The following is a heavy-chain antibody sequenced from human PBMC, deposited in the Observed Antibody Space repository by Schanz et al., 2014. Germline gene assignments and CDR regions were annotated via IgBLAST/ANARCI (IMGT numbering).Heavy chain of an antibody. CDR1: GFSFGSSV. Sequence: EVQLLESGGGLVQPGGSLRLSCAASGFSFGSSVMAWVRQAPGKGLEWVSGITGASDRIDYAESVKGRFTISRDNSKNTLYLQMDSLRAEDTAVYFCAKKVPAYTPFDSWGQGTLVTVSS. J-gene: IGHJ4*02. CDR2: ITGASDRI. CDR3: AKKVPAYTPFDS. D-gene: IGHD2-15*01. V-gene: IGHV3-23*01.